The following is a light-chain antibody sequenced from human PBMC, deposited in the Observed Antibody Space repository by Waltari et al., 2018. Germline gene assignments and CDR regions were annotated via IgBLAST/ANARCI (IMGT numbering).Light chain of an antibody. CDR3: QQYGISPWT. V-gene: IGKV3-20*01. Sequence: EIVLTQSPGTLSSSPGESATPSCRAMQRVASGHLAWYQQTPGQAPRLLSYAASSRATGIPDRFRGSGSGTDFTLTISRLETEDFAVYYCQQYGISPWTFGHGTKVEV. CDR2: AAS. J-gene: IGKJ1*01. CDR1: QRVASGH.